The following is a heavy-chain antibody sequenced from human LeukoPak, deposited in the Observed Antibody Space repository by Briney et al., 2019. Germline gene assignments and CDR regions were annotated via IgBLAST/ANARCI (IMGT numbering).Heavy chain of an antibody. CDR1: GGSFIGTPHY. J-gene: IGHJ4*02. CDR2: VYYSGST. V-gene: IGHV4-39*01. D-gene: IGHD2/OR15-2a*01. CDR3: ARNITSGYFDY. Sequence: SETLSLTCSVSGGSFIGTPHYWAWIRQPPGKWLEWIGSVYYSGSTTYSPSLKSRVTISVERSQNQFSLRLTSVTGADTAVYYCARNITSGYFDYWGPGTPVTVSS.